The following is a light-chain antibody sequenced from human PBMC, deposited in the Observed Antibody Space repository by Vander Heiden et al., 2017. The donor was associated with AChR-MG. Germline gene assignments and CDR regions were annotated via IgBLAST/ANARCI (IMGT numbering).Light chain of an antibody. Sequence: EIVMTQSPATLSVSPGERVTFSCRASQSVSNRLAWYQQKPGQAPRLLIYDASTRATGIPARFSGSGSGTEFTLTISSLQSEDFAVYYCQQYNNWPPYTFGQGTKLEIK. CDR2: DAS. J-gene: IGKJ2*01. V-gene: IGKV3-15*01. CDR1: QSVSNR. CDR3: QQYNNWPPYT.